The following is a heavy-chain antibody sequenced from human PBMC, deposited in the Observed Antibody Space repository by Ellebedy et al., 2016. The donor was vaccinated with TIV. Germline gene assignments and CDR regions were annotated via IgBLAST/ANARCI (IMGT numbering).Heavy chain of an antibody. CDR1: GGSISSYY. V-gene: IGHV4-59*01. CDR2: IYYSGST. Sequence: MPSETLSLTCTVSGGSISSYYWSWIRQPPGKGLEWIGYIYYSGSTNYNPSLKSRVTISVDTSKNQFSLKLSSVTAADTAVYYCATSRHPLYGMDVWGQGTTVTVSS. J-gene: IGHJ6*02. CDR3: ATSRHPLYGMDV.